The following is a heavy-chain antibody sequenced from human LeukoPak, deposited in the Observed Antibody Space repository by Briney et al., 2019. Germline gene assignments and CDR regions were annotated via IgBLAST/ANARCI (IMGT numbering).Heavy chain of an antibody. CDR3: AREAARGGPPPKRDTDY. J-gene: IGHJ4*02. V-gene: IGHV1-2*02. CDR1: GYTFTGYY. D-gene: IGHD3-16*01. CDR2: INPNSGGT. Sequence: ASVKVSCKASGYTFTGYYMHWVRQAPGQGLEWMGWINPNSGGTNYAQKFQGRVTMTRDTSISTAYMELSRLRSDDTAVYYCAREAARGGPPPKRDTDYWGQGTLVTVSS.